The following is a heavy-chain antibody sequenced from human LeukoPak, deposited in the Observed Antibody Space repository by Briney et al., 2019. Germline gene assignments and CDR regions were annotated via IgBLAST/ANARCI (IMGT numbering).Heavy chain of an antibody. CDR3: AREGHSGSQFDH. CDR1: GGSISLYY. CDR2: IYSSGST. V-gene: IGHV4-4*07. D-gene: IGHD1-26*01. Sequence: SETLSLTSTVSGGSISLYYWRWIRQSAGRGLEWVGRIYSSGSTNYNPALKSRVPMSVDMSKNHFSLKLSSVTAADTAMYYCAREGHSGSQFDHWGQGALVTVSS. J-gene: IGHJ4*02.